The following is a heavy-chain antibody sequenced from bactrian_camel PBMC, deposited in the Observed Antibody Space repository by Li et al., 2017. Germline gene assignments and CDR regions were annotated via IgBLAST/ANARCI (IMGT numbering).Heavy chain of an antibody. CDR1: GFTFSSYG. J-gene: IGHJ6*01. CDR3: VRRIEYGGTSWHAFGY. CDR2: IYSHGSNT. V-gene: IGHV3S11*01. D-gene: IGHD6*01. Sequence: DVQLVESGGGLVQPGGSLRLSCAASGFTFSSYGMIWVRQAPGKGLEWVSSIYSHGSNTYYADSVKGRFTISRDNARNALYLQMNSLKSEDTALYYCVRRIEYGGTSWHAFGYCGQGTQVTVS.